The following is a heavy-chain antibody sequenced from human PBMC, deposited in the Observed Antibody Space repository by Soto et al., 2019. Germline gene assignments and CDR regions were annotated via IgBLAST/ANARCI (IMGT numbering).Heavy chain of an antibody. CDR2: ISYDGSNK. V-gene: IGHV3-30-3*01. CDR3: ARVLVPAATVGGWAYGRDV. D-gene: IGHD2-2*01. CDR1: GFTFSSYA. Sequence: QVQLVESGGGVVQPGRSLRLSCAASGFTFSSYAMHWVRQAPGKGLEWVAVISYDGSNKYYADSVKGRFTISRDNSKNTLYLQMNSLRAGDTAVYYCARVLVPAATVGGWAYGRDVWGQGTTVTVSS. J-gene: IGHJ6*02.